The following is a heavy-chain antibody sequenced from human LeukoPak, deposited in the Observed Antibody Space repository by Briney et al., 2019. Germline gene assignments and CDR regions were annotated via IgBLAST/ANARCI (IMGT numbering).Heavy chain of an antibody. CDR3: ARGVYITMIVVVNLGY. CDR1: GYTFTGYY. CDR2: INPNSGGT. J-gene: IGHJ4*02. D-gene: IGHD3-22*01. Sequence: ASVKVSCKASGYTFTGYYMHWVRQAPGQGLEWMGWINPNSGGTNYAQKFQGRVTMTRDTSISTAYMELSRLRSDDTAVYYCARGVYITMIVVVNLGYWGQGTLVTVSS. V-gene: IGHV1-2*02.